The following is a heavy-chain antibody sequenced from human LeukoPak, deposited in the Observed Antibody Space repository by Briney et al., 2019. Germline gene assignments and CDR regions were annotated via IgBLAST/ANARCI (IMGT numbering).Heavy chain of an antibody. CDR2: IIPILGIA. J-gene: IGHJ4*02. V-gene: IGHV1-69*04. CDR3: AREYSSGRYNDY. Sequence: SVKVSCKASGGTFSSYAISWVRQAPGQGLEWMGRIIPILGIANYAQKFQGRVTITADKSTSTAYMELSSLRSEDTAVYYCAREYSSGRYNDYWGQGTLVTVSS. CDR1: GGTFSSYA. D-gene: IGHD6-19*01.